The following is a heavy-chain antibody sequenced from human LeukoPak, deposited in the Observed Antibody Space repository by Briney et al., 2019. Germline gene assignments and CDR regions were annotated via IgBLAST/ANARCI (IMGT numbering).Heavy chain of an antibody. CDR2: ITVSGGDT. V-gene: IGHV3-23*01. CDR1: GFTFNTYG. CDR3: AKRSDYAGNCNYFDY. J-gene: IGHJ4*02. D-gene: IGHD4-23*01. Sequence: PGGSLRLSCAVSGFTFNTYGMSWVRQAPGKGLEWVSAITVSGGDTYYADSVKGRFTISRDNSKNTLYLQMSCLRAEDTAVYFCAKRSDYAGNCNYFDYWGQGTLVTVSS.